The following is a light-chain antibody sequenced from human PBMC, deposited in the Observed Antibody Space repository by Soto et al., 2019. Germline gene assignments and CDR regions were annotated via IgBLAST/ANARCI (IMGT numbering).Light chain of an antibody. CDR3: QQYDKWPPYT. CDR2: ATS. CDR1: QSVSSN. V-gene: IGKV3-15*01. J-gene: IGKJ2*01. Sequence: EIVMTQSPATLSVSPGERATLSCRASQSVSSNLAWYQHKPGQAPRLLIYATSTSATGVPARFSGSGSGTDFTLTICSLQSEDFAIYFCQQYDKWPPYTFGQGTKLEIK.